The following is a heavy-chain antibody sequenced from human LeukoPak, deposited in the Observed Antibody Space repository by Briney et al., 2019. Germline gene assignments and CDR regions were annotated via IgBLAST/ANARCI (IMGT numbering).Heavy chain of an antibody. CDR3: ARQYSYDSSGYYPWDY. Sequence: GGSLGLSCVASGFTFSSYWMHWVRQAPGKRLVWVSRINSDGSSTTYADSVKGRFTISRDNAENTLYLQMNSLRAEDTAMYYCARQYSYDSSGYYPWDYWGQGTLVTVSS. V-gene: IGHV3-74*01. D-gene: IGHD3-22*01. J-gene: IGHJ4*02. CDR2: INSDGSST. CDR1: GFTFSSYW.